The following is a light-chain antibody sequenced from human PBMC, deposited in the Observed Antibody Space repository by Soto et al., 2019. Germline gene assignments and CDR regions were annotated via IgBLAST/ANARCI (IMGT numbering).Light chain of an antibody. CDR2: QDD. CDR1: KLGNKY. V-gene: IGLV3-1*01. Sequence: SYELTQPPSVSVSPGQTASITCSGEKLGNKYASWYQQKPGQSPVLLIYQDDKRPSGIPERFSGSNSGNTATLTISGTQAMDEADYYCQAWDNSTAVFGTGTKLTVL. CDR3: QAWDNSTAV. J-gene: IGLJ1*01.